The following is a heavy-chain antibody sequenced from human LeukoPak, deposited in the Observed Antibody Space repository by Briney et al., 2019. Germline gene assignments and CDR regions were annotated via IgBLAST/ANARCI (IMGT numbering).Heavy chain of an antibody. J-gene: IGHJ2*01. V-gene: IGHV1-2*02. Sequence: ASVTVSCKASGYTFTGYYMHWVRQAPGQGLEWMGWINPNSGGTNYAQKFQGRVTMTRDTSISTAYMELSRLRSDDTAVYYCARDGDYSAGYFDLWGRGTLVTVSS. CDR1: GYTFTGYY. CDR2: INPNSGGT. D-gene: IGHD4-17*01. CDR3: ARDGDYSAGYFDL.